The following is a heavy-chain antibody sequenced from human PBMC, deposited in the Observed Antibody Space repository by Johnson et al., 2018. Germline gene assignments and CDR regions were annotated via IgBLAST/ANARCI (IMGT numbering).Heavy chain of an antibody. CDR2: ISSSSSYI. CDR3: ARYSAYDSSGYYYPWYFDL. V-gene: IGHV3-21*01. Sequence: VQLVESGGGLVKPGGSLRLSCAASGFTFSSYSMNWVRQAPGKGLEWVSSISSSSSYIYYADSVKGRFTIPRDNAKNSLYLQMNSLRAEDTAVFYCARYSAYDSSGYYYPWYFDLWGRGTLVTVSS. J-gene: IGHJ2*01. D-gene: IGHD3-22*01. CDR1: GFTFSSYS.